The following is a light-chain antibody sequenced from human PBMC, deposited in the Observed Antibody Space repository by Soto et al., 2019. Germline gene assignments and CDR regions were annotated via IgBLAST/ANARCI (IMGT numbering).Light chain of an antibody. Sequence: QCPLNLPPCASGSRGQSFPISCTGTISDVGGYNYVSWFQQHPGKAPKLIIHEVNQRPSGVPDRFSGSKSGNTASLTVSGLQAEDEGTYYRSSYGGYNNVVFGTGTKVTVL. J-gene: IGLJ1*01. V-gene: IGLV2-8*01. CDR2: EVN. CDR1: ISDVGGYNY. CDR3: SSYGGYNNVV.